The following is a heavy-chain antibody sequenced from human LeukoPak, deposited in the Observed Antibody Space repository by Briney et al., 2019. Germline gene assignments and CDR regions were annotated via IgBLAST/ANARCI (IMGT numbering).Heavy chain of an antibody. CDR1: GGSISSYY. V-gene: IGHV4-59*08. D-gene: IGHD2-21*01. CDR3: ARHYIKVVANWYFDL. Sequence: PSETLSLTCTVSGGSISSYYWSWIRQPPGKGLEWIGYIYYSGSTNYNPSLKSRVTISVDTSKNQFPLKLSSVTAADTAVYYCARHYIKVVANWYFDLWGRGTLVTVSS. CDR2: IYYSGST. J-gene: IGHJ2*01.